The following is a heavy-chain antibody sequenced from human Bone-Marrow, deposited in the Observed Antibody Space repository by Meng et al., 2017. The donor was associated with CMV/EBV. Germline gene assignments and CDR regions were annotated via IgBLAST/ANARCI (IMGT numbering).Heavy chain of an antibody. V-gene: IGHV1-2*02. Sequence: ASVKVSCKASGYTFTGYYMHWVRQAPGQGLEWMGWINPNSGGTNYAQKFQGRVTMTRDTSISTAYMELSRLRSDDTAVYYCAREGRYCSGGSYYSGGYYYYGMDVWGQGTTVPVSS. CDR3: AREGRYCSGGSYYSGGYYYYGMDV. CDR2: INPNSGGT. D-gene: IGHD2-15*01. CDR1: GYTFTGYY. J-gene: IGHJ6*02.